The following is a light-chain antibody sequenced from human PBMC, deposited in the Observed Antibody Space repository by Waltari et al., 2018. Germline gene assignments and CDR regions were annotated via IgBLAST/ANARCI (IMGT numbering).Light chain of an antibody. V-gene: IGKV1-39*01. CDR2: HAS. CDR1: QGIAFY. J-gene: IGKJ4*01. Sequence: DIQVTQSPSSLSASIGDRVTITCRTSQGIAFYLNWYQQKPGQAPKLLIYHASNLQSGVPSRFSGRGSGTDFTLTISSLQPEDVGTYYCQQSYSTPSFGGGTKVEIK. CDR3: QQSYSTPS.